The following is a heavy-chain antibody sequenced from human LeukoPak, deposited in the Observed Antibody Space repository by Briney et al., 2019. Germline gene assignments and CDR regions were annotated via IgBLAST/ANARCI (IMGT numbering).Heavy chain of an antibody. D-gene: IGHD3-22*01. J-gene: IGHJ1*01. V-gene: IGHV3-21*01. CDR2: ISTSSSYI. Sequence: ETLSLTCTVSGGSISSYYWSWIRQPPGKGLEWVSSISTSSSYIYYADSVKGRFTISRDNAKKSLYLQMNSLRAGDTAVYYCARDGGDYYDSSGYPFHHWGQGTLVTVSS. CDR3: ARDGGDYYDSSGYPFHH. CDR1: GGSISSYY.